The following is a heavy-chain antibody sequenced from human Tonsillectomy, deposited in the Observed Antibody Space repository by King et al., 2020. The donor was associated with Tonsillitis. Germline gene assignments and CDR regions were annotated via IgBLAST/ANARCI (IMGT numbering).Heavy chain of an antibody. D-gene: IGHD6-13*01. CDR2: IYWNDDK. CDR3: AHRRLEDSSWLSFDY. Sequence: TLKESGPTLVKPTQTLTLTCSFSGFSLSTSAVAVGWIRQPPGKALEWLALIYWNDDKRYSPSLKSRLTITKDTSKNQVVLTMTNMDPVDTATYYCAHRRLEDSSWLSFDYWGQGILVTVSS. V-gene: IGHV2-5*01. CDR1: GFSLSTSAVA. J-gene: IGHJ4*02.